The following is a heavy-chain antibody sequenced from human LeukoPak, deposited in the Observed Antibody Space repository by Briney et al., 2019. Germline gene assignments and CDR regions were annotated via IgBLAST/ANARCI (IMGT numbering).Heavy chain of an antibody. J-gene: IGHJ4*02. V-gene: IGHV1-46*01. D-gene: IGHD2-15*01. Sequence: ASVKVSCKASGYTFTSYYMHWVRQAPGQGFEWMGIINPSGGSTSYAQKFQGRVTMTRDTSTSTVYMELSSLRSEDTAVYYCARDAPIYCSGGSCYLFDYWGQGTLVTVSS. CDR2: INPSGGST. CDR1: GYTFTSYY. CDR3: ARDAPIYCSGGSCYLFDY.